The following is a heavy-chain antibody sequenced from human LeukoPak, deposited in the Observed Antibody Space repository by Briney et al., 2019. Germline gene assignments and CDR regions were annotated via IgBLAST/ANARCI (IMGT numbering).Heavy chain of an antibody. CDR1: GGSFSGYY. Sequence: SETLSLTCAVYGGSFSGYYWSWIRQPPGKGLEWIGEINHSGSTNYNPSLKSRVTTSVDTSKNQFSLKLSSVTAADTAVYYCAARSGWYSACNDYWGQGTLVTVSS. CDR3: AARSGWYSACNDY. CDR2: INHSGST. D-gene: IGHD6-19*01. J-gene: IGHJ4*02. V-gene: IGHV4-34*01.